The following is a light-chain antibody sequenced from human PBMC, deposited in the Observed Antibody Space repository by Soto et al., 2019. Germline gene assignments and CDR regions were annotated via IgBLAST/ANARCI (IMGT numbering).Light chain of an antibody. CDR3: SSYTSSSTLS. V-gene: IGLV2-14*01. J-gene: IGLJ2*01. CDR1: SSDVGGYNY. CDR2: EVS. Sequence: QSALTQPASVSGSPGQSITISCTGTSSDVGGYNYVSWYQQHPGKAPKLMIYEVSNRPSGVSNRFSGSKSGNTASLTISGLQAEDEAEYYGSSYTSSSTLSFGGGTKLTVL.